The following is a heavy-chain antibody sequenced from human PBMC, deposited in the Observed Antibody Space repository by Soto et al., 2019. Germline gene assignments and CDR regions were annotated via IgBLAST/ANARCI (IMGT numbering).Heavy chain of an antibody. CDR3: ARGRYGDYPPYYFDY. V-gene: IGHV4-34*01. CDR2: INHSGST. D-gene: IGHD4-17*01. CDR1: GGSFSCYY. J-gene: IGHJ4*02. Sequence: QVQLQQWGAGLLKPSETLSLTCAVYGGSFSCYYWSWIRQPPGKGLEWIGEINHSGSTNYNPSLKSRVTISVDTSKNQFSLKLSSVTAADTAVYYGARGRYGDYPPYYFDYWGQGTLVTVSS.